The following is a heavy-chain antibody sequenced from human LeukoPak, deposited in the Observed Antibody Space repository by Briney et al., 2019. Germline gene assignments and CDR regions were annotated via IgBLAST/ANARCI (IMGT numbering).Heavy chain of an antibody. Sequence: GGSLRLSCAASGFTFDDYAMHWVRQAPGKGLEWVSGISWNSGSIGYADSVKGRFTISRDNAKNSLYLQMNSLRAEDTALYYCAKASNYYYGMDVWGQGTTVTVSS. J-gene: IGHJ6*02. V-gene: IGHV3-9*01. CDR3: AKASNYYYGMDV. CDR2: ISWNSGSI. CDR1: GFTFDDYA.